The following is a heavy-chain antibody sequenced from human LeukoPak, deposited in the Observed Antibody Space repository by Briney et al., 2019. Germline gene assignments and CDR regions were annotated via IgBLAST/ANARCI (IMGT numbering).Heavy chain of an antibody. V-gene: IGHV4-34*01. CDR2: INHSGST. CDR1: GGSFSGYY. J-gene: IGHJ5*02. D-gene: IGHD2-2*01. Sequence: PSETLSLTCAVYGGSFSGYYCSWIRQPPGKGLEWIGEINHSGSTNYNPSLKSRVTISVDTSKNQFSLKLSSVTAADTAVYYCARLGCSSTSCSSNWFDPWGQGTLVTVSS. CDR3: ARLGCSSTSCSSNWFDP.